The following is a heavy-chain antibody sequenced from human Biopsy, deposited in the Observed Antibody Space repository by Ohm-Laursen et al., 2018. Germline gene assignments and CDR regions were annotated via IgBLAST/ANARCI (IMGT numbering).Heavy chain of an antibody. CDR3: ARDSPSYADYPLDS. V-gene: IGHV4-4*07. J-gene: IGHJ4*02. D-gene: IGHD4-17*01. Sequence: SATLSLTCSVSGTSIITYSWSWIRQPAGKGLEWIGRIYVSGSTNYNPSLKSRVTMSLDTSESRFSLELASVTAADTAVYYCARDSPSYADYPLDSWGPGILVTVS. CDR2: IYVSGST. CDR1: GTSIITYS.